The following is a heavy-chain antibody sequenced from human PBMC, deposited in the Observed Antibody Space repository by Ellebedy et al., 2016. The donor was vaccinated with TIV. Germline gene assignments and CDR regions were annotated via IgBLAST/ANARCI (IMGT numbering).Heavy chain of an antibody. V-gene: IGHV1-2*02. CDR2: INPNSGGT. CDR3: ARGRRGGVIVVVVAARENWFDP. D-gene: IGHD2-15*01. CDR1: GYTFTGYY. Sequence: ASVKLSCXASGYTFTGYYMHWVRQAPGQGLEWMGWINPNSGGTNYAQKFQGRVTMTRDTSISTAYMELSRLRSDDTAVYYCARGRRGGVIVVVVAARENWFDPWGQGTLVTVSS. J-gene: IGHJ5*02.